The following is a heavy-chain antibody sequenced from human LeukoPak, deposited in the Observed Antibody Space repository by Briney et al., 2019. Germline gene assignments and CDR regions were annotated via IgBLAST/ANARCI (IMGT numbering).Heavy chain of an antibody. CDR3: ARAHDYGDYLAAFDI. J-gene: IGHJ3*02. V-gene: IGHV3-30-3*01. CDR2: ISYDGSNK. Sequence: GGSLRLSCAASGFTFSSYAMSWVRQAPGKGLEWVAVISYDGSNKYYADSVKGRFTISRDNSKNTLYLQMNSLRAEDTAVYYCARAHDYGDYLAAFDIWGQGTMVTVSS. CDR1: GFTFSSYA. D-gene: IGHD4-17*01.